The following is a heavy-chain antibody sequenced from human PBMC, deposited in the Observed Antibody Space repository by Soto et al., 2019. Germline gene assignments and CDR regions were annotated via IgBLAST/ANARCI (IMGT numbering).Heavy chain of an antibody. V-gene: IGHV3-53*01. D-gene: IGHD2-15*01. J-gene: IGHJ4*02. CDR1: GITATNGH. CDR2: IYSDDNT. CDR3: ARDWNRDKDFGF. Sequence: DVQLVKSGGGLIQPGGSLRLSCAASGITATNGHMSWVRQAPGEGLEWVSVIYSDDNTYYADSVKGRFTISRDTSKNTVDPQINSPRAEDTAGLYRARDWNRDKDFGFWDPGSLVTVSS.